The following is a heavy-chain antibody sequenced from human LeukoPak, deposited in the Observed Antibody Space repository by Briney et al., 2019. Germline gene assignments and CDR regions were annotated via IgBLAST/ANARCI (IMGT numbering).Heavy chain of an antibody. CDR3: GRLYNYYMDV. CDR1: GDSINKDY. V-gene: IGHV4-4*07. D-gene: IGHD3-10*01. CDR2: INTSGST. J-gene: IGHJ6*03. Sequence: SETLSLTCTVSGDSINKDYWSWIRQPAGKGLEWIGRINTSGSTHYNPSLRSRVTMSLDTSKNQFSLKLSSVIAADTGVYYCGRLYNYYMDVWGKGTTVTVSS.